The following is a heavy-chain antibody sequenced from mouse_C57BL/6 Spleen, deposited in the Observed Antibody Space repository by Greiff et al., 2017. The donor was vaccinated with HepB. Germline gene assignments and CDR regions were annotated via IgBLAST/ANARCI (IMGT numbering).Heavy chain of an antibody. V-gene: IGHV5-17*01. J-gene: IGHJ2*01. Sequence: EVQGVESGGGLVKPGGSLKLSCAASGFTFSDYGMHWVRQAPEKGLEWVAYISSGSSTIYYADTVKGRFTISRDNAKNTLFLQMTSLRSEDTAMYYCARRGAYGISYNFDYWGQCTTLTVSS. CDR2: ISSGSSTI. CDR1: GFTFSDYG. D-gene: IGHD1-1*01. CDR3: ARRGAYGISYNFDY.